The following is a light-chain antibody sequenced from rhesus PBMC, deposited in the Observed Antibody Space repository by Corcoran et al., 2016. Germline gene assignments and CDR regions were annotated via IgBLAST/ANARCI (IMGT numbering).Light chain of an antibody. J-gene: IGLJ6*01. CDR2: EVN. V-gene: IGLV2-32*02. CDR3: SSYADSVSFV. Sequence: QAALTQPRSVSGSPGQSVTISCTGTNSDIGTFNYVSWYQQRPDAAPQLILYEVNKRPSGVSDRFSGSKSGSTASLTISGLRPEDEADFYCSSYADSVSFVFGGGTKLTVL. CDR1: NSDIGTFNY.